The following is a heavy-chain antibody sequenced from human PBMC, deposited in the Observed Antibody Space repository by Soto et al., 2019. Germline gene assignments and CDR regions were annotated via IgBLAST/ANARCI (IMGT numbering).Heavy chain of an antibody. Sequence: GGSLRLSCAASGFTSSSYAMHLVRQAPGKGLEWVAVISYDGSNKYYADSVKGRFTISRDNSKNTLYLQMNSLRAEDTAVYYCARDMYYYDSSAPDYWGQGTLVTVSS. D-gene: IGHD3-22*01. J-gene: IGHJ4*02. V-gene: IGHV3-30-3*01. CDR2: ISYDGSNK. CDR1: GFTSSSYA. CDR3: ARDMYYYDSSAPDY.